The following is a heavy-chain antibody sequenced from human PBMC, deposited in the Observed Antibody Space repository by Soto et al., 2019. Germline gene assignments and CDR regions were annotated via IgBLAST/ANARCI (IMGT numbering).Heavy chain of an antibody. V-gene: IGHV4-31*03. J-gene: IGHJ4*02. D-gene: IGHD3-22*01. CDR1: GGSISSGGYY. Sequence: QVQLQESGPGLVKPSQTLSLTCTVSGGSISSGGYYWSWIRQHPGKGLEWIGYIYYSGSTYYNPRLESRVTISVETSKNQFSLKLSSVTAADTAVYYCARGNDSSGYTTPFDYWGQGTLVTVSS. CDR2: IYYSGST. CDR3: ARGNDSSGYTTPFDY.